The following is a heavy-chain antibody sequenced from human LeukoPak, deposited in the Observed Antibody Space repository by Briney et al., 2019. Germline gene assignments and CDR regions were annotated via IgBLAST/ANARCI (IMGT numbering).Heavy chain of an antibody. D-gene: IGHD3-22*01. Sequence: TGRSLRLSCAASGFTFSSYGINWVRQAPGKGLEWFSSISSSSSYIYYADSVKGRFTISRDNAKNSLYLQMNSLRAEDTAVYYCARAPPFYDSSGYYLFYFDYWGQGTLVTVSS. V-gene: IGHV3-21*01. CDR2: ISSSSSYI. CDR3: ARAPPFYDSSGYYLFYFDY. CDR1: GFTFSSYG. J-gene: IGHJ4*02.